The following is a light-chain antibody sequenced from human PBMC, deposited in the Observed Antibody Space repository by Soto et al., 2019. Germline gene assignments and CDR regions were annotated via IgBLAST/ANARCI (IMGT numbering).Light chain of an antibody. J-gene: IGKJ1*01. CDR1: QSIRGW. CDR2: QAS. V-gene: IGKV1-5*03. Sequence: DLQMTQSPSTLSASVGDRVTITCRASQSIRGWLAWYQQKPGKAPKLLIYQASSLQSGVPSRFSCSGSETEFTLTISSLQPDDFATYFFQQYNTYPWTFGQVTKVEIK. CDR3: QQYNTYPWT.